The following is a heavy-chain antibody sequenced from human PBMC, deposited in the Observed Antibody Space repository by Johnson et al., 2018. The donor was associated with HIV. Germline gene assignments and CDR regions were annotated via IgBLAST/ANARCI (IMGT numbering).Heavy chain of an antibody. CDR2: ISYDGSNK. V-gene: IGHV3-30*04. D-gene: IGHD6-19*01. CDR3: AKDFGSGWADAFDI. J-gene: IGHJ3*02. Sequence: HVQLVESGGGVVQPGRSLRLSCAASGFTFSTYAMHWVRQTPGKGLEWVAIISYDGSNKYYADSVKGRFTISRDNSKNTLYLQKNSLRAEDTAMYYCAKDFGSGWADAFDIWGQGTGVTISS. CDR1: GFTFSTYA.